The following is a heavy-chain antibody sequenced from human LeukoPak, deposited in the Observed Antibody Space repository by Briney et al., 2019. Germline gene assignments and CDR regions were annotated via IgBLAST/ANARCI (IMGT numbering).Heavy chain of an antibody. V-gene: IGHV3-7*01. CDR3: LRGQTLTF. CDR1: GFTFTDYW. CDR2: INQDGSKK. Sequence: GSLRLSCTTSGFTFTDYWLTRVRQAPGKGLEGVANINQDGSKKFYVDSVKGRFTISRDNAKNGLYLQMNSLRAGDTGVYFCLRGQTLTFWGQGTLVTASS. J-gene: IGHJ4*02.